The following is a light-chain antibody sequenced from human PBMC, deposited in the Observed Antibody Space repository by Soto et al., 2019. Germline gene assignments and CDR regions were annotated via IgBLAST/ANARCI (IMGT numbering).Light chain of an antibody. CDR2: DAS. J-gene: IGKJ1*01. V-gene: IGKV1-5*01. Sequence: DIQMTQSPSTLSSSVGDXFXITCRASQNIDKWLAWYQQKPGKAPELLIFDASALESGVPSRFSGSGSGTEFTLTISSLQPDDSATFYCLHYNSYSKTFGQGAKVDNK. CDR3: LHYNSYSKT. CDR1: QNIDKW.